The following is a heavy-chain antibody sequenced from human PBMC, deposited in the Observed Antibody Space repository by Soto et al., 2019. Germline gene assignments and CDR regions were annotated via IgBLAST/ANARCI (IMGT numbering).Heavy chain of an antibody. CDR3: ARVDTIFGVLCHMDV. CDR1: GYTFTSYG. D-gene: IGHD3-3*01. V-gene: IGHV1-18*01. J-gene: IGHJ6*03. Sequence: ASVKVSCKASGYTFTSYGISWVRQAPGQGLEWMGWISAYNGNTNYAQKLQGRVTMTTDTSTSTAYMELRSLRSDDTAVYYCARVDTIFGVLCHMDVWGKGTTVTVSS. CDR2: ISAYNGNT.